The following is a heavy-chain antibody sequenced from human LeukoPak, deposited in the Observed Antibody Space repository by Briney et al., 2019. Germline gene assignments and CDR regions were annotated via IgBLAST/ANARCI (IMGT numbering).Heavy chain of an antibody. D-gene: IGHD2-15*01. V-gene: IGHV3-48*03. CDR1: GFTFSSCE. Sequence: GGSLRLSCAASGFTFSSCEMNWVRQAPGKGLEGVSYISTTGNTRYYADSVKGRFTVSRDNAKNSLYLQMNSLRAEDTAVYYCARDVAAAASHVDYWGQGTLVTVSS. CDR3: ARDVAAAASHVDY. CDR2: ISTTGNTR. J-gene: IGHJ4*02.